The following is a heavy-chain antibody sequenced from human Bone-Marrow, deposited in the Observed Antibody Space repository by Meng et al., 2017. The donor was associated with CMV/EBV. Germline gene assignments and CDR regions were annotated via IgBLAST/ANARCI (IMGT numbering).Heavy chain of an antibody. D-gene: IGHD2-2*01. CDR2: ISYSGST. V-gene: IGHV4-39*01. Sequence: SETLSLTCSVSAGSISSTSYYWGWIRQPPGKGLEWIGAISYSGSTYYNPSLKSRVTISVDTSKNQFSLKLSSVTAADTAVYYCARQTSGYCSSTSCYFGGSGIDYWGQGTLVTVSS. J-gene: IGHJ4*02. CDR3: ARQTSGYCSSTSCYFGGSGIDY. CDR1: AGSISSTSYY.